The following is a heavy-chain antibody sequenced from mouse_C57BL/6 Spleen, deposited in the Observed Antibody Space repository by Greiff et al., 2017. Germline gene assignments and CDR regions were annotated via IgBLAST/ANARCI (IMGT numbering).Heavy chain of an antibody. J-gene: IGHJ2*01. CDR1: GYTFTSYW. CDR2: IDPSDSYT. D-gene: IGHD1-1*01. CDR3: ARRPTTYVDY. Sequence: QVQLKQPGAELVMPGASVKLSCKASGYTFTSYWMHWVKQRPGQGLEWIGEIDPSDSYTNYNQKFKGKSTLTVDKSSSTAYMQLSSLTSEDSAVYYCARRPTTYVDYWGQGTTLTVSS. V-gene: IGHV1-69*01.